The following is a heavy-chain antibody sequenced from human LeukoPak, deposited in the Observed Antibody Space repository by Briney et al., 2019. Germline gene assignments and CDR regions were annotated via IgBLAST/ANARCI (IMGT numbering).Heavy chain of an antibody. CDR3: ARDRRASYYTFDL. D-gene: IGHD1-26*01. CDR1: VVSFSLYF. V-gene: IGHV4-59*12. Sequence: SETLSLTCSVSVVSFSLYFWNWVRQTPEKGLEWIGYVSHTGATTSNPTLKSRVSITIGTFKSQISLSMTSVTATDLALYYCARDRRASYYTFDLWGPGTIVSVS. CDR2: VSHTGAT. J-gene: IGHJ3*01.